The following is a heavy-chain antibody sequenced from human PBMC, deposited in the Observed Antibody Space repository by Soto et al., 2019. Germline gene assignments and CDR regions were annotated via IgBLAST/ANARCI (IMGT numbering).Heavy chain of an antibody. J-gene: IGHJ3*02. CDR1: GGSIISDGYS. CDR2: IYEGGNT. V-gene: IGHV4-30-2*01. Sequence: SETLSLTCAVSGGSIISDGYSWSWFRQPPGKGLQWIGHIYEGGNTYYTPPLESRVAISTDKSKNQFSLRLSSVTAADTAVYYCVRRSPEDAFDIWGQGTMVTVSS. CDR3: VRRSPEDAFDI.